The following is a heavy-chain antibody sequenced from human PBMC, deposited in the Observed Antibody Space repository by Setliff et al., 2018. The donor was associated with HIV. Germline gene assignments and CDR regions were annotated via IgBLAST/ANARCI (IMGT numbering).Heavy chain of an antibody. J-gene: IGHJ6*03. CDR3: ARGGTYYYYNYMDV. CDR2: INRDGSTT. V-gene: IGHV3-74*03. CDR1: GFAFSNYW. Sequence: GGSLRLSCTASGFAFSNYWAHWVRQGPGKGLVWVSRINRDGSTTKYADSVRGRFTISRDNAKNTLLLEMDSLTVEDTAVYYCARGGTYYYYNYMDVWGKGITVTVS.